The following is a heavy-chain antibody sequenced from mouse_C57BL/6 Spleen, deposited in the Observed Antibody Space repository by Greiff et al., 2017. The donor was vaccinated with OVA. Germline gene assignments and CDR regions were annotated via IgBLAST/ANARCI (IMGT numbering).Heavy chain of an antibody. D-gene: IGHD1-1*01. Sequence: EVKLMESGGGLVKPGGSLKLSCAASGFTFSSYTMSWVRQTPEKRLEWVATISGGGGNTYYPDSVKGRFTISRDNAKNTLYLQMSSLRSEDTALYNCARQDGSSPFAYWGQGTLVTVSA. J-gene: IGHJ3*01. CDR1: GFTFSSYT. CDR2: ISGGGGNT. V-gene: IGHV5-9*01. CDR3: ARQDGSSPFAY.